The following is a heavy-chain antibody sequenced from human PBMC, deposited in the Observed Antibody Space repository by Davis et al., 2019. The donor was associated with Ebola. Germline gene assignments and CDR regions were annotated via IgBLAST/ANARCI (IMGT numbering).Heavy chain of an antibody. CDR3: ARDSHYDYVWGSYRSNWFDP. J-gene: IGHJ5*02. CDR1: GFTFSSYW. Sequence: GGSLRLSCAASGFTFSSYWMSWVRQAPGKGLEWVANIKQDGIEKYSVDSVKGRFTISRDNAKNALYLQMNSLRAEDAAVYYCARDSHYDYVWGSYRSNWFDPWGQGTLVTVSS. D-gene: IGHD3-16*02. V-gene: IGHV3-7*03. CDR2: IKQDGIEK.